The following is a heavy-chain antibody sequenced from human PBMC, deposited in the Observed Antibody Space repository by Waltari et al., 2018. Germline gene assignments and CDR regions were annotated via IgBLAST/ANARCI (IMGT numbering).Heavy chain of an antibody. V-gene: IGHV4-38-2*01. CDR2: IYHSGNT. J-gene: IGHJ4*02. Sequence: QVQLQESGPGLVKPSETLSLTCAVSGYSISSGYYWGWIRQPPGKGLEWIGTIYHSGNTYYNPSLKSRVNLSVDTSKNHFSLKLSSVTAADTAVYYCARGPGGVIPPHYFDYWGQGILVTVSS. CDR1: GYSISSGYY. D-gene: IGHD2-8*02. CDR3: ARGPGGVIPPHYFDY.